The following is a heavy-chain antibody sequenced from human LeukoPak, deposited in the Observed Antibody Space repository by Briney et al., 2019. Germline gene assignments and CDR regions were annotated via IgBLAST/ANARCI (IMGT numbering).Heavy chain of an antibody. D-gene: IGHD3-22*01. CDR3: ARVSSDYYVDY. J-gene: IGHJ4*02. V-gene: IGHV3-48*01. CDR2: ISSGTPTI. CDR1: GFTFSTYN. Sequence: GGSLRLSCVASGFTFSTYNMNWVRQAPGKGLEWVSYISSGTPTIYSADSVKGRFTISRDNANNSLYLQMNSLRGEDTAVYYCARVSSDYYVDYWGQGTLVTVSS.